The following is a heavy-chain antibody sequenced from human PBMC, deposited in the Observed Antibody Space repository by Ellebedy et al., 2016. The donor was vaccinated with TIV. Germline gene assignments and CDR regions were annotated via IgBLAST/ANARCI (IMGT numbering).Heavy chain of an antibody. J-gene: IGHJ5*02. CDR1: GFTFSSYV. Sequence: GGSLRLXXAASGFTFSSYVMHWVRQAPGKGLEWVAVIPYDGSNKYYGDSVKGRFTISRDNSKNTLYLQMNSLRAEDTAVYYCARDGSNWSNWFDPWGQGTLVTVSS. CDR3: ARDGSNWSNWFDP. D-gene: IGHD4-11*01. V-gene: IGHV3-30-3*01. CDR2: IPYDGSNK.